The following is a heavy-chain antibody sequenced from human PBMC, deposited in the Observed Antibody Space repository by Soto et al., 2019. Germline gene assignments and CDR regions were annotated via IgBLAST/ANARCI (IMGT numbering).Heavy chain of an antibody. D-gene: IGHD2-2*01. V-gene: IGHV4-4*02. CDR3: ARVLQVCSGTSCYLDI. CDR1: GVSISSSNW. Sequence: QVQLQESGPGLVKPSGTLSLTCAVSGVSISSSNWWNWVRQAPGKGLEWIGEIFHSGGTNYNPSLKSRATISVDKSKNQFALRLSSVTAADTAVYYCARVLQVCSGTSCYLDIWGQGTTVTAS. CDR2: IFHSGGT. J-gene: IGHJ3*02.